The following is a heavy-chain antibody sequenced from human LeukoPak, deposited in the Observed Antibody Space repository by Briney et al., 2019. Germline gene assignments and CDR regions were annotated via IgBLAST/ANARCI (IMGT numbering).Heavy chain of an antibody. D-gene: IGHD2-15*01. CDR2: IYYSGST. V-gene: IGHV4-39*07. CDR3: ARDIVVVVAATRYFDY. Sequence: PSETLSLTCTVSGGSISSSSYYWGWIRQPPGKGLEWIGSIYYSGSTYYNPSLESRVTISVDTSKNQFSLKLSSVTAADTAVYYCARDIVVVVAATRYFDYWGQGTLVTVSS. J-gene: IGHJ4*02. CDR1: GGSISSSSYY.